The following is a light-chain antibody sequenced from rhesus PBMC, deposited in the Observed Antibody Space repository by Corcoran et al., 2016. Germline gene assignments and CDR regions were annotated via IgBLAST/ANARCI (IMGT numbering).Light chain of an antibody. Sequence: DIQMTQSPSSLSASVGDRVTITCRASQTISSYLAWYQQKPGKVPKLLIYPASTLQSGVPSRFSGSGSGTDFPLTISSLQPEDFATYYCQQHNSHPYSFGQGTKVEIK. J-gene: IGKJ2*01. CDR2: PAS. V-gene: IGKV1-44*03. CDR3: QQHNSHPYS. CDR1: QTISSY.